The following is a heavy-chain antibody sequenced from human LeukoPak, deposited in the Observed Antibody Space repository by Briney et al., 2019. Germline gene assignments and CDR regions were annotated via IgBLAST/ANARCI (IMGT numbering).Heavy chain of an antibody. Sequence: SETLSLTCTVSGGSISSYYWSWIRQPPGKGLEWIGYIYYSGSTNYNPSLKSRVTISVDTSKNQFSLKLSSVTAADTAVYYCARVLGYSGYDYGGWFDPWGQGTLVTVSS. CDR1: GGSISSYY. CDR3: ARVLGYSGYDYGGWFDP. V-gene: IGHV4-59*01. J-gene: IGHJ5*02. CDR2: IYYSGST. D-gene: IGHD5-12*01.